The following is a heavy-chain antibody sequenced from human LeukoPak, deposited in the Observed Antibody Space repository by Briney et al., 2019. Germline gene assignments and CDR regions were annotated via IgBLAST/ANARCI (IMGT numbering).Heavy chain of an antibody. CDR2: XSSSSSYI. CDR3: ARAASIAVAGTLDY. J-gene: IGHJ4*02. D-gene: IGHD6-19*01. CDR1: GFTFSSYS. Sequence: GGSLRLSCAASGFTFSSYSMSWVRQAPGTGXXXXXXXSSSSSYIYYADSVKGRFTISRDNAKNSLYLQMNSLRAEDTAVYYCARAASIAVAGTLDYWGQGTLVTVSS. V-gene: IGHV3-21*01.